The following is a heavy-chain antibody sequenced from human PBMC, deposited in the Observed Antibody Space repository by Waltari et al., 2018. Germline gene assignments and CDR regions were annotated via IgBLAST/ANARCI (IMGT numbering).Heavy chain of an antibody. Sequence: QVQLVESGGGVVQPGRSLRLSCAASGFTFSSYAMHWVRQAPGKGLEWVAVISYDGSNKYYADSGKGRFTISRDNSKNTLYLQMNSLRAEDTAVYYCAFDFSGYGGSFDYWGQGTLVTVSS. V-gene: IGHV3-30-3*01. CDR2: ISYDGSNK. J-gene: IGHJ4*02. D-gene: IGHD5-12*01. CDR1: GFTFSSYA. CDR3: AFDFSGYGGSFDY.